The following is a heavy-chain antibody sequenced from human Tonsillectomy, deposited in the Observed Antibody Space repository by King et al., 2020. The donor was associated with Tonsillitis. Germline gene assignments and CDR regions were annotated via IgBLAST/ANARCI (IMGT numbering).Heavy chain of an antibody. J-gene: IGHJ2*01. CDR1: GFTFSSYS. CDR3: ARDPGSAVAVDCDFDY. CDR2: IRIITNYI. V-gene: IGHV3-21*01. D-gene: IGHD6-19*01. Sequence: VQLVESGGGLVKPGESLRLSCAASGFTFSSYSMNWVRQAPGKGLEWVSSIRIITNYIYYADSVKGRFTISRDNAKNSLYLQMNSLRAEDTAMYYCARDPGSAVAVDCDFDYWGRGTLVTVSS.